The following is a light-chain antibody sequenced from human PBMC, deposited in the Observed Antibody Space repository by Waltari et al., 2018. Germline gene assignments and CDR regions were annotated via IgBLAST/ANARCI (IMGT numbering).Light chain of an antibody. J-gene: IGLJ2*01. V-gene: IGLV2-11*01. CDR3: SSYAGRNTWI. CDR2: DVS. CDR1: SSDIGVYKF. Sequence: QAALTQPPSVSGSPGQSVTISCTGTSSDIGVYKFVAWYQQHPGKAPKLMIYDVSVRPAGFSDRFSGSKSGNTASLTISGLQAEDEADYYCSSYAGRNTWIFGGGTRLTVL.